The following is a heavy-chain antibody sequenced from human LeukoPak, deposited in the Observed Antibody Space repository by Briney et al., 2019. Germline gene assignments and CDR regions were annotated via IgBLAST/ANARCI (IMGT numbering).Heavy chain of an antibody. CDR2: IYYSGST. D-gene: IGHD2-15*01. V-gene: IGHV4-39*07. J-gene: IGHJ6*02. Sequence: SSETLSLTCTVSGGSISSSSYYWGWIRQPPGKGLEWIGSIYYSGSTYYNPSLKSRVTISLDTSKNQFSLEMRSVTAADTAVYYCARDVTRQVMDVWGQGTTVTVSS. CDR3: ARDVTRQVMDV. CDR1: GGSISSSSYY.